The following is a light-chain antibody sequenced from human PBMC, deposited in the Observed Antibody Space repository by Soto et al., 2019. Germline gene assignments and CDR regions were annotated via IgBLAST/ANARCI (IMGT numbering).Light chain of an antibody. Sequence: DSQMTRSPASGSASVGDRDTRHCRASQHIRSWLAWSQQRPGKAPKLLIYAASTLQSGVPSRFSGSGSGTYFTLTISNLQPVDSALSFCQQANRLPPWTFGQGTKVDIK. V-gene: IGKV1-12*01. J-gene: IGKJ1*01. CDR2: AAS. CDR3: QQANRLPPWT. CDR1: QHIRSW.